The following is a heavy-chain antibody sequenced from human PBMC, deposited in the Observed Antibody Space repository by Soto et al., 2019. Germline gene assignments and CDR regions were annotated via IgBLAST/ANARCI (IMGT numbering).Heavy chain of an antibody. V-gene: IGHV1-69*04. CDR2: IIPILGIA. CDR3: ARDKCNGARYCSSWYHYYGMDV. CDR1: GGTFSSYT. D-gene: IGHD2-2*01. Sequence: EASVKVSCKASGGTFSSYTISWVRQAPGQGLEWMGRIIPILGIANYAQKFQGRVTITADKSTSTAYMELSSLRSEDTAVYYCARDKCNGARYCSSWYHYYGMDVWGQGTTVTVSS. J-gene: IGHJ6*02.